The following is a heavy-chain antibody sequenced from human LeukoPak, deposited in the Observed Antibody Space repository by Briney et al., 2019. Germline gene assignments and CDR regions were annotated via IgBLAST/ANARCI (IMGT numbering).Heavy chain of an antibody. Sequence: GGSLRLSCAASGFTFSSYSMNWVRQAPGKGLEWVSSISSSSSYIYYADSVKGRFTISRDNAKNSLYLRMNSLRAEDTAVYYCARVSELDAFDIWGQGTMVTVSS. CDR2: ISSSSSYI. CDR3: ARVSELDAFDI. D-gene: IGHD1-7*01. V-gene: IGHV3-21*01. CDR1: GFTFSSYS. J-gene: IGHJ3*02.